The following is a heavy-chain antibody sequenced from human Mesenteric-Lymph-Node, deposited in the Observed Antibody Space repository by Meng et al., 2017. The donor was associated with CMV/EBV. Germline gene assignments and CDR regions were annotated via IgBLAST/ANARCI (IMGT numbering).Heavy chain of an antibody. Sequence: GESLKISCAASGFSVITNYMNWVRQAPGKGLEWVSAISGSGGSTYYADSVKGGFTISRDNSKNTLYLQMNSLRAEDTAVYYCAKDMFPYYYDSSGYSEFDYWGQGTLVTVSS. J-gene: IGHJ4*02. CDR2: ISGSGGST. CDR3: AKDMFPYYYDSSGYSEFDY. CDR1: GFSVITNY. V-gene: IGHV3-23*01. D-gene: IGHD3-22*01.